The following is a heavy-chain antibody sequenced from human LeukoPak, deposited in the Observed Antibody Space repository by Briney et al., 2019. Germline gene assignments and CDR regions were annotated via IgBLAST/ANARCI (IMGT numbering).Heavy chain of an antibody. CDR1: GFTFSTYA. V-gene: IGHV3-30*04. CDR3: ATSIRRITISS. CDR2: ISYNGSHQ. Sequence: GGSPRLSCAASGFTFSTYAIHWVRQAPGKGLEWLTVISYNGSHQYYSDSVRGRFTISRDNSRNSVFLQINRLRPEDTAVYYCATSIRRITISSWGQGTLVTVSS. D-gene: IGHD3-3*01. J-gene: IGHJ4*02.